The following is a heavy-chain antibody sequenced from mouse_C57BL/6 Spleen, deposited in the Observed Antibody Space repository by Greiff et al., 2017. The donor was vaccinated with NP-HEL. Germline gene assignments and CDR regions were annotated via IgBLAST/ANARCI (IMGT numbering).Heavy chain of an antibody. CDR1: GYTFTSYW. V-gene: IGHV1-61*01. J-gene: IGHJ3*01. CDR2: IYPSDSET. CDR3: ARFIYYYGSSTGFAY. D-gene: IGHD1-1*01. Sequence: VQLQQPGAELVRPGSSVKLSCKASGYTFTSYWMDWVKQRPGQGLEWIGNIYPSDSETHYNQKFKDKATLTVDKSSSTAYMQLSSLTSEDSAVYYCARFIYYYGSSTGFAYWGQGTLVTVSA.